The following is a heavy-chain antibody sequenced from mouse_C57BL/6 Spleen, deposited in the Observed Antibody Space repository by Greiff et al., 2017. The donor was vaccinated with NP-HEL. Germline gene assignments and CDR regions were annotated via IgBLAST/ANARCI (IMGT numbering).Heavy chain of an antibody. Sequence: EVQLVESGGGLVQPGGSLSLSCAASGYTFTDYYMSWVRQPPGKALEWLGFIRNKANGYTTEYSASVKGRFTISRDNSQSILYLQMNALRAEDSATYYCAGCFSPTGRAMDYWGQGTSVTVSS. CDR2: IRNKANGYTT. CDR3: AGCFSPTGRAMDY. D-gene: IGHD6-1*01. V-gene: IGHV7-3*01. CDR1: GYTFTDYY. J-gene: IGHJ4*01.